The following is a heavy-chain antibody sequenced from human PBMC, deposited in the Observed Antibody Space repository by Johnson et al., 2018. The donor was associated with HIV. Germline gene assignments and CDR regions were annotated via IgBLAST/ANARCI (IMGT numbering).Heavy chain of an antibody. D-gene: IGHD7-27*01. CDR3: AKVKSWGLDAFDI. CDR2: ITGNGGST. CDR1: GFTFSSYA. V-gene: IGHV3-64*01. J-gene: IGHJ3*02. Sequence: VQLVESGGGLVQPGGSLRLSCAASGFTFSSYAINWVRQAPGKGLEYVSGITGNGGSTYYANSVKGRFTISRDNSKNTLYLQMGSLRAEDMAVYYCAKVKSWGLDAFDIWGQGTMVTVSS.